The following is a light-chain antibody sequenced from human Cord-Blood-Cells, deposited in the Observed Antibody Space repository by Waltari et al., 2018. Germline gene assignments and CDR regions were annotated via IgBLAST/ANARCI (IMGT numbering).Light chain of an antibody. CDR2: GAS. V-gene: IGKV3-20*01. CDR3: QQYGSSPS. CDR1: QSVSSSY. Sequence: EIALTQSPGTLSLSPGERATLSCRASQSVSSSYLAWYQQKPGQAPRLLIYGASGRATGIPDRFSGRGSGTDFTLTISRLEPEDFAVYYCQQYGSSPSFGQGTKLEIK. J-gene: IGKJ2*03.